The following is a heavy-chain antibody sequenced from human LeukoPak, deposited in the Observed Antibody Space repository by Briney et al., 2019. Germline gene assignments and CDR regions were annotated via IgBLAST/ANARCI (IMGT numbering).Heavy chain of an antibody. Sequence: PGGSLRLSCAASGFTFSSYAMSWVRQAPGKGLEWVSAISGSGGSTYYADSVKGRFTISRDNSKNTLYLQINSLRAEDTAVYYCAKEKIFDYYDSSGYYDIWGQGTMVTVSS. CDR1: GFTFSSYA. J-gene: IGHJ3*02. CDR2: ISGSGGST. CDR3: AKEKIFDYYDSSGYYDI. D-gene: IGHD3-22*01. V-gene: IGHV3-23*01.